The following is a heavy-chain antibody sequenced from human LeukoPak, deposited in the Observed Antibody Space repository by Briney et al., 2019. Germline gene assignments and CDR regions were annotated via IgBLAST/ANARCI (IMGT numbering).Heavy chain of an antibody. CDR3: ARGTIVVVPAATGGDY. CDR1: GYSFTSCW. Sequence: GESLKISCKGSGYSFTSCWIGWVRQMPGKGLEWMGIIYPGDSDTRYSPSFQGQVTISADKSISTAYLQWSSLKASDTAMYYCARGTIVVVPAATGGDYWGQGTLVTVSS. D-gene: IGHD2-2*01. V-gene: IGHV5-51*01. J-gene: IGHJ4*02. CDR2: IYPGDSDT.